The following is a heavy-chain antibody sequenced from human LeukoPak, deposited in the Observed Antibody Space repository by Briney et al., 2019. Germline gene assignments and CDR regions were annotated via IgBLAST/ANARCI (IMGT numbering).Heavy chain of an antibody. CDR1: GGSISSYY. J-gene: IGHJ4*02. CDR3: AREHKHSTGYSSGWGEYYFDY. D-gene: IGHD6-19*01. V-gene: IGHV4-59*12. CDR2: IYYSGST. Sequence: SETLSLTCTVSGGSISSYYWSWIRQPPGKGLEWIGYIYYSGSTNYNPSLKSRVTISVDRSKNQFSLKLSSVTAADTAVYYCAREHKHSTGYSSGWGEYYFDYWGQGTLVTVSS.